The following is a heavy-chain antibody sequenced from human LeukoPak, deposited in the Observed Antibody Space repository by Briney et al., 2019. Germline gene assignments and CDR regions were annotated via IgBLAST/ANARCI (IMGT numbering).Heavy chain of an antibody. J-gene: IGHJ3*02. CDR1: GGSISSGSYY. CDR2: IYYRGST. Sequence: PSQTLSLTCTVSGGSISSGSYYWSWIRQPPGKGLEWIGSIYYRGSTYYNPSLKSRVTISVDTSKNQFSLKLTSLTAADTAVYYCARRHYDSSGLGAFDIWGQGTMVTVSS. D-gene: IGHD3-22*01. CDR3: ARRHYDSSGLGAFDI. V-gene: IGHV4-39*07.